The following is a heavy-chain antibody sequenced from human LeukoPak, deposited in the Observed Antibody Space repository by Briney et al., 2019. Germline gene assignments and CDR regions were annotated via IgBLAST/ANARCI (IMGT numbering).Heavy chain of an antibody. Sequence: GGSLRLSCAASGFTFSSYAMHWDRQAPGKGLEWVAVISYDGSNKYYADSVKGRFTISRDNSKNTLYLQMNSLRAEDTAVYYCARDFGGSFDYWSQGTLVTVSS. D-gene: IGHD2-15*01. J-gene: IGHJ4*02. CDR3: ARDFGGSFDY. V-gene: IGHV3-30-3*01. CDR2: ISYDGSNK. CDR1: GFTFSSYA.